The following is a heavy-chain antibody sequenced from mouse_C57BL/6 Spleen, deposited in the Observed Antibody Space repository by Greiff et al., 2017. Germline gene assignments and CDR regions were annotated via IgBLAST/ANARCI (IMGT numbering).Heavy chain of an antibody. V-gene: IGHV5-4*01. J-gene: IGHJ3*01. D-gene: IGHD1-1*01. CDR3: AREIYYYGGVAY. CDR1: GFTFSSYA. CDR2: LSDGGSYT. Sequence: EVLLVESGGGLVKPGGSLTLSCAASGFTFSSYAMSWVRQTPETRLEWVATLSDGGSYTYYPDNVKGRFTLSRDKANNNLYLQKSHLKSDDTAVCYCAREIYYYGGVAYGGKGTLVTVAA.